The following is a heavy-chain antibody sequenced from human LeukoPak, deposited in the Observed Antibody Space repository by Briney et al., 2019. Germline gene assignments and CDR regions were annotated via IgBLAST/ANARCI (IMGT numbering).Heavy chain of an antibody. D-gene: IGHD5-18*01. J-gene: IGHJ2*01. V-gene: IGHV3-23*01. CDR3: AKGGYSYGYALIGWYFDL. CDR2: ISGSGGST. Sequence: PGGSLRLSCAASGFTFSSYAMSWVRQAPGEGLEWGSAISGSGGSTYYADSVKGRFTISRDNSKNTLYLQMNSLRAEDTAVYYCAKGGYSYGYALIGWYFDLWGRGTLVTVSS. CDR1: GFTFSSYA.